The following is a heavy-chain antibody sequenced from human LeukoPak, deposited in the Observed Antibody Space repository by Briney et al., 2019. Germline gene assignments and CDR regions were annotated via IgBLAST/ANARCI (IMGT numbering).Heavy chain of an antibody. CDR1: GFTFSSYG. Sequence: GRSLRLSCAASGFTFSSYGMHWVRQAPGKGLEWVAVISYGGSNKYYADSVKGRFTISRDNSKNTLYLQMNSLRAEDTAVYYCAKDLEQWLVQYYFDYWGQGTLVTVSS. CDR3: AKDLEQWLVQYYFDY. CDR2: ISYGGSNK. J-gene: IGHJ4*02. D-gene: IGHD6-19*01. V-gene: IGHV3-30*18.